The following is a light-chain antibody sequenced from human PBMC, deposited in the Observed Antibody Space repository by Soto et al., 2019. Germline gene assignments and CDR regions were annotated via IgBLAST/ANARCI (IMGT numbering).Light chain of an antibody. V-gene: IGLV2-23*01. J-gene: IGLJ1*01. Sequence: QSALTQPASVSGSPGQSITISCTGTSSDVGSYNLVSWYQQHPGKAPKLMIYEGNKLPSGVSNRFSGSKSANTASLTISRHQAEYEADYYCCSYAGTNTLVFGTGTKLTV. CDR3: CSYAGTNTLV. CDR1: SSDVGSYNL. CDR2: EGN.